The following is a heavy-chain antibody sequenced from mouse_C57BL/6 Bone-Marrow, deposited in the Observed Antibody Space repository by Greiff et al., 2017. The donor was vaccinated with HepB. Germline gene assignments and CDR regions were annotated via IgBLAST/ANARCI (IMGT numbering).Heavy chain of an antibody. Sequence: EVQGVESGGGLVKPGGSLKLSCAASGFTFSDYGMHWVRQAPEKGLEWVAYISSGSSTIYYADTVKGRFTISRDNAKNTLFLQMTSLRSEDTAMYYCARGDGYYVWYFDVWGTGTTVTVSS. CDR1: GFTFSDYG. CDR2: ISSGSSTI. V-gene: IGHV5-17*01. J-gene: IGHJ1*03. CDR3: ARGDGYYVWYFDV. D-gene: IGHD2-3*01.